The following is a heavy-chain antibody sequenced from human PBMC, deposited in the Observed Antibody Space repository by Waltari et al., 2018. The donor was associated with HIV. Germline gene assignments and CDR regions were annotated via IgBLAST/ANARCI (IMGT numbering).Heavy chain of an antibody. V-gene: IGHV3-7*01. Sequence: EVILVESGGGLAQPGGSLSLSCGASGFPFSNTWRSWASQASGKGLEWVANIKDDGTEAYYLDSVKGRFTISRDNAKDSLSLQMNSLRAEDTAVYYCARGTPLYGLDVWGQGTTVTASS. D-gene: IGHD2-15*01. J-gene: IGHJ6*02. CDR2: IKDDGTEA. CDR3: ARGTPLYGLDV. CDR1: GFPFSNTW.